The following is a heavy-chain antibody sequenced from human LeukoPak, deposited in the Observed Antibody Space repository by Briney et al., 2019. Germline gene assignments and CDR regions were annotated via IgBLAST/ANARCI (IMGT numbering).Heavy chain of an antibody. CDR2: VSGSGGST. CDR3: AKHPAATLREYFHH. Sequence: GGSLRLSCAASGFTFSSYWMHWVRQAPGKGLEWVSAVSGSGGSTYNADSVKGRFTISRDNSKNALYLQMSSLRAEDTAVYYCAKHPAATLREYFHHWGQGTLVTVAS. D-gene: IGHD2-15*01. V-gene: IGHV3-23*01. CDR1: GFTFSSYW. J-gene: IGHJ1*01.